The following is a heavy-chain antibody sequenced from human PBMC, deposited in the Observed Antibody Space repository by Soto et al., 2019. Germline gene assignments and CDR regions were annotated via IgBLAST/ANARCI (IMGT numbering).Heavy chain of an antibody. J-gene: IGHJ6*03. Sequence: ASVKGSCKASGYTFTSYYMHWVRQAPGQGLEWMGIINPSGGSTSYAQKFQGRVTMTRDTSTSTVYMELSSLRSEDTAVYYCARLGLNGYYMDVWGKGTTVTVSS. D-gene: IGHD5-12*01. CDR1: GYTFTSYY. CDR3: ARLGLNGYYMDV. V-gene: IGHV1-46*03. CDR2: INPSGGST.